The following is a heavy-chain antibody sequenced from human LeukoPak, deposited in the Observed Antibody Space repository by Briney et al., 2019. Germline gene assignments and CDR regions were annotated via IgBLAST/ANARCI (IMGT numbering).Heavy chain of an antibody. V-gene: IGHV1-8*01. CDR3: ARGPQWRGDSYYMDV. D-gene: IGHD6-19*01. Sequence: ASVEVSCKASGYTFTNFDINWVRQATGQGLEWMGWMNPNSGNKGYAQKFQGRVTMTMNTSITTAYMELSSLRSEDTAVYYCARGPQWRGDSYYMDVWGRGTTVTVSS. CDR1: GYTFTNFD. CDR2: MNPNSGNK. J-gene: IGHJ6*03.